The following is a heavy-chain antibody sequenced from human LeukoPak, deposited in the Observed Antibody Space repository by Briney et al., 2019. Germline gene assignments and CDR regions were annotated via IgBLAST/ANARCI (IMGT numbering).Heavy chain of an antibody. J-gene: IGHJ5*02. CDR3: ARGPFETTYYDFWSGPLDP. CDR2: ISSSSSYI. Sequence: GGSLRLSCAASGFTFSSYSMNWVRQAPGKGLEWVSSISSSSSYIYYADSVKGRFTISRDNAKNSLYLQMNSLRAEDTAVYYCARGPFETTYYDFWSGPLDPWGQGTLVTVSS. D-gene: IGHD3-3*01. V-gene: IGHV3-21*01. CDR1: GFTFSSYS.